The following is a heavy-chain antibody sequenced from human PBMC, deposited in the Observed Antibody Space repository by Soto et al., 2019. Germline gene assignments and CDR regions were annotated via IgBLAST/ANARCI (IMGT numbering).Heavy chain of an antibody. CDR2: IYYSGST. J-gene: IGHJ4*02. CDR3: ASAWLRSLYFDY. Sequence: SETLSLTCTVSGGSISSSSYYWGWIRQPPGKGLEWIGNIYYSGSTYYNPSLKSRVTISVDTSKNQFSLKLSSVTAADSAVYYCASAWLRSLYFDYWGQGTLVTVSS. V-gene: IGHV4-39*07. D-gene: IGHD5-12*01. CDR1: GGSISSSSYY.